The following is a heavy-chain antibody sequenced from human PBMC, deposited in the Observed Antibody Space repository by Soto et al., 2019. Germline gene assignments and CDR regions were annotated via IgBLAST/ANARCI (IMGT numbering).Heavy chain of an antibody. V-gene: IGHV3-33*08. CDR2: IWYDGSNK. D-gene: IGHD2-2*01. J-gene: IGHJ4*02. Sequence: LSLTCTVSGGSVSSGSYYWSWIRQPPGKGLEWVAVIWYDGSNKYYADSVKGRFTISRDNSKNTLYLQMNSLRAEDTAVYYCAREGCSSTSCYSDYWGQGTLVTVSS. CDR3: AREGCSSTSCYSDY. CDR1: GGSVSSGSYY.